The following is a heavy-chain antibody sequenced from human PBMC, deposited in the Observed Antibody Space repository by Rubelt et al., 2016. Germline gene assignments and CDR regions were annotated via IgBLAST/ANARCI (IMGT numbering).Heavy chain of an antibody. V-gene: IGHV4-39*01. CDR3: ARLVNLRGVSNLYFDY. CDR1: GGSITSSSYY. D-gene: IGHD3-10*01. J-gene: IGHJ4*02. Sequence: QLQLQESGPGLVKPSETLSLTCTVSGGSITSSSYYWGWIRQPPGKGLEWIGSIYYSGSTYYNPSLKSRVTISVDTSKNQFSLWLTSVTAADTAVYYCARLVNLRGVSNLYFDYWGQGTLVTVSS. CDR2: IYYSGST.